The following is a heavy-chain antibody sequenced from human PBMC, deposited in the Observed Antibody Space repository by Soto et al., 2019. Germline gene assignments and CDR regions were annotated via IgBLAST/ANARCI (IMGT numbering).Heavy chain of an antibody. V-gene: IGHV4-59*08. CDR1: GGSISNYY. Sequence: PSETLSLTCTVSGGSISNYYWSWIRQPPGKGLEWIGYIYYSGNTNYNPSLKSRVTISEDTSKNQFSLKLRSVTAADTAVYYCARRGRSSSSLYYYYMDVWGKGTTVTVSS. CDR3: ARRGRSSSSLYYYYMDV. D-gene: IGHD2-2*01. J-gene: IGHJ6*03. CDR2: IYYSGNT.